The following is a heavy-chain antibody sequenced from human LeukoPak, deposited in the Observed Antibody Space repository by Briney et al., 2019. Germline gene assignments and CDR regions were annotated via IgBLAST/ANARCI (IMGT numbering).Heavy chain of an antibody. Sequence: ASVKVSCKVSGYTLTELSMHWVRQAPGKGLEWMGGFDPEDGETIYAQKFQGRVTMTEDTSTDTAYMELSSLRSEDTAVYYCARGIPGYFGTSGYYYEYWGQGTLVTVSS. CDR3: ARGIPGYFGTSGYYYEY. J-gene: IGHJ4*02. V-gene: IGHV1-24*01. CDR1: GYTLTELS. D-gene: IGHD3-22*01. CDR2: FDPEDGET.